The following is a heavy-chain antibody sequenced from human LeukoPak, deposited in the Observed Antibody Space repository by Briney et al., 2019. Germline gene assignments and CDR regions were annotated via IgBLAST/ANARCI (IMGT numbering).Heavy chain of an antibody. D-gene: IGHD5-18*01. CDR2: IYYSGST. J-gene: IGHJ4*02. V-gene: IGHV4-39*01. CDR3: ARLNSLWLLSLDY. CDR1: GGSISSSSYY. Sequence: PSETLSLTCTVSGGSISSSSYYWGWIRQPPGKGLEWIGSIYYSGSTYYNPSLKSRVTISVDTSKNQFSLKLSSVTAADTAVYYCARLNSLWLLSLDYWGQGTLVTVSS.